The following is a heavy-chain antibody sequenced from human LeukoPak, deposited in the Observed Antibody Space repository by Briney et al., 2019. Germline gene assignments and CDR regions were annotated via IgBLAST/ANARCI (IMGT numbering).Heavy chain of an antibody. CDR3: AREHSFITVSGRWFDF. CDR1: GFTFNTYS. J-gene: IGHJ4*02. Sequence: GGSLRLSCAASGFTFNTYSMHWVRQAPGKGLEWVALISHDGSNLAYADSVKGEFTISRENSKNTLYLQMNSLRAEDTAVYYCAREHSFITVSGRWFDFWGQGTLVTVSS. V-gene: IGHV3-30*04. D-gene: IGHD6-19*01. CDR2: ISHDGSNL.